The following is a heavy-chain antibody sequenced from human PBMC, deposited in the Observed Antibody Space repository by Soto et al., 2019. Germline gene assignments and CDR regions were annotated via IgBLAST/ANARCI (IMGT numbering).Heavy chain of an antibody. D-gene: IGHD3-10*01. CDR2: IYYSTST. V-gene: IGHV4-30-4*01. Sequence: QVQLQESGPGLVKPSQTLSLTCTVSGDAISSGDSYWSWIRQSPGKGLEWIGYIYYSTSTYYNPSLKSLANITVATGKRQLSLKMSSVTDVDRAVYYCARVQGYYASGQRSCAMDVWGQGTTVTVSS. CDR3: ARVQGYYASGQRSCAMDV. CDR1: GDAISSGDSY. J-gene: IGHJ6*02.